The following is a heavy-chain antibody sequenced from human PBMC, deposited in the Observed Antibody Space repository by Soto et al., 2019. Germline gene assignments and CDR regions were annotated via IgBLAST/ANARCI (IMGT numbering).Heavy chain of an antibody. J-gene: IGHJ6*02. Sequence: GASVKVSCKASGYTFTSYDINWVRQATGQGLEWMGWMNPNSGNTGYAQKFQGRVTMTRNTSISTAYMELSSLRSEDTAVYYCARPRTHNIYGESFYGVDVWGQGTTVTVSS. CDR1: GYTFTSYD. D-gene: IGHD2-2*02. V-gene: IGHV1-8*01. CDR3: ARPRTHNIYGESFYGVDV. CDR2: MNPNSGNT.